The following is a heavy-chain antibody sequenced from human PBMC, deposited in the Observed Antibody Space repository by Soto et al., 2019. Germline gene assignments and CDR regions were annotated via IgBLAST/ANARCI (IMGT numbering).Heavy chain of an antibody. CDR1: GFTFSSYA. CDR3: AKDKGGYYFYYGMDV. CDR2: ISGSGGST. V-gene: IGHV3-23*01. Sequence: GGSLRLSCAASGFTFSSYAMSWVRQAPGKGLEWVSAISGSGGSTYYADSVKGRFTISRDNSKNTLYLQMNSLGAEDTAVYYCAKDKGGYYFYYGMDVWGQGTTVTVSS. J-gene: IGHJ6*02.